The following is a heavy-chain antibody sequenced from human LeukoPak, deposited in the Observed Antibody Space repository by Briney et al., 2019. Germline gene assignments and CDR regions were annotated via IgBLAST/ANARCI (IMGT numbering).Heavy chain of an antibody. CDR3: AKDYDFWSGYPLGSNWFDP. Sequence: GGSLRLSCAASGFTFSSYAMSWVRQAPGKGLEWVSAISGSGGSTYYADSVKGRFTISRDNSKNTLYPQMNSLRAEDTAVYYCAKDYDFWSGYPLGSNWFDPWGQGTLVTVSS. CDR2: ISGSGGST. D-gene: IGHD3-3*01. CDR1: GFTFSSYA. V-gene: IGHV3-23*01. J-gene: IGHJ5*02.